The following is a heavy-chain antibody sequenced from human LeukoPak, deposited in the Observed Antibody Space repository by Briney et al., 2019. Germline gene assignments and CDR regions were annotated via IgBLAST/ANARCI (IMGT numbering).Heavy chain of an antibody. Sequence: SETLSLTCTVSGGSISSSTYYWGWIRQPPGKGLEGIGSIYYTGTTYYNPSLKSRGTISVDTSKNQFSLRLSSVTAADTAVYYCARGYYYVSGSYSFFDYWGQGTLVTVSS. V-gene: IGHV4-39*01. CDR2: IYYTGTT. D-gene: IGHD3-10*01. CDR3: ARGYYYVSGSYSFFDY. J-gene: IGHJ4*02. CDR1: GGSISSSTYY.